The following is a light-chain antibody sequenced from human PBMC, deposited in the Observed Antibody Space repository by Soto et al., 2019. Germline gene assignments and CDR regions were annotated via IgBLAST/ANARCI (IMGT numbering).Light chain of an antibody. V-gene: IGLV2-14*03. Sequence: QSVLTQPASVSGSPGQSITISGTGTSSDVGNYHYVSWYQHHPGKAPKLMIEDVTNRPSGVSTRFSGSKSGNTASLTISGLQAEDEADYFCNSYSSSSTLVFGTGTKVTVL. CDR3: NSYSSSSTLV. CDR1: SSDVGNYHY. J-gene: IGLJ1*01. CDR2: DVT.